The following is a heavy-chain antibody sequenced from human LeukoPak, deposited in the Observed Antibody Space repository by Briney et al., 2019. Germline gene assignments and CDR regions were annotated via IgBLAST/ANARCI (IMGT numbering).Heavy chain of an antibody. V-gene: IGHV1-69*01. Sequence: GSSVKVSCKASGGTFSSYAISWVRQAPGQGLEWMGGIIPIFGTANYAQKFQGRVTITADESTSIAYMELSSLRSEDTAVYYCASVNLRKVGYGSSWMVGRYYYYMDVWGKGTTVTVSS. CDR2: IIPIFGTA. D-gene: IGHD6-13*01. J-gene: IGHJ6*03. CDR3: ASVNLRKVGYGSSWMVGRYYYYMDV. CDR1: GGTFSSYA.